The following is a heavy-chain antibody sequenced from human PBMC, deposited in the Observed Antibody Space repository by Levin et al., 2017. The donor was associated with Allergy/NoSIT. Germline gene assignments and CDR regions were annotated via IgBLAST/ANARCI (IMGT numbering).Heavy chain of an antibody. CDR1: GVSVSSGSYY. V-gene: IGHV4-61*01. D-gene: IGHD3-22*01. Sequence: GSLRLSCTVSGVSVSSGSYYWNWIRQPPGKGLEWIGYIFHSGSTNYNPSLKSRVTISVDTSKNQFSLKLSSLTAADTAVYYCARDPDYYDSGYYKKAFDFWGQGTMVTVSP. CDR3: ARDPDYYDSGYYKKAFDF. CDR2: IFHSGST. J-gene: IGHJ3*01.